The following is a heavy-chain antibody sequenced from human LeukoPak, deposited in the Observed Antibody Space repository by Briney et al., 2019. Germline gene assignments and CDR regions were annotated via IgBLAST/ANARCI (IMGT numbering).Heavy chain of an antibody. Sequence: GGSLRLSCAASGFTFTNHDMHWVRQAPGKGLEWVALIRYDGSDKYYTDSVKGRFIISRDNSKNTLYLQMNSLRAEDTAVYYCAKDRSYEFWGQGTLVTVSS. V-gene: IGHV3-30*02. D-gene: IGHD3-22*01. CDR2: IRYDGSDK. CDR1: GFTFTNHD. J-gene: IGHJ4*02. CDR3: AKDRSYEF.